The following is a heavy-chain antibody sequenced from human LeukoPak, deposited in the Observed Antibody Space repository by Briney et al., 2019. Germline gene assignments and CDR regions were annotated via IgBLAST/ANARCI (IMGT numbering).Heavy chain of an antibody. J-gene: IGHJ4*02. Sequence: GGSLRLSCAASGFTFSNAWMSWVRQAPGKGLEWVGRIKSKTDGGTTDYAAPVKGRSTISRDDSKNMLYLQMNSLKTEDTAVYYCTTVSIAVAGTDYWGQGTLVTVSS. V-gene: IGHV3-15*01. CDR2: IKSKTDGGTT. CDR1: GFTFSNAW. CDR3: TTVSIAVAGTDY. D-gene: IGHD6-19*01.